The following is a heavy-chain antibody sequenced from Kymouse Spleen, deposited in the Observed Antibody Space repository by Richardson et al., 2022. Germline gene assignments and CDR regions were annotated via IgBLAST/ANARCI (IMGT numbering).Heavy chain of an antibody. CDR1: GGSFSGYY. CDR2: INHSGST. V-gene: IGHV4-34*01. Sequence: QVQLQQWGAGLLKPSETLSLTCAVYGGSFSGYYWSWIRQPPGKGLEWIGEINHSGSTNYNPSLKSRVTISVDTSKNQFSLKLSSVTAADTAVYYCARGRAMVRGVINYYYYGMDVWGQGTTVTVSS. CDR3: ARGRAMVRGVINYYYYGMDV. D-gene: IGHD3-10*01. J-gene: IGHJ6*02.